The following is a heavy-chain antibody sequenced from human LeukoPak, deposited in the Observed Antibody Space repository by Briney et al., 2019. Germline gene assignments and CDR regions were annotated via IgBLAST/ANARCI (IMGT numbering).Heavy chain of an antibody. CDR2: ISGSGGST. V-gene: IGHV3-23*01. D-gene: IGHD3-16*01. Sequence: GGSLRLSCAASGFTFSSYAMSWVRQAPGKGLEWVSAISGSGGSTYYADSVKGRFTISRDNSKNTLYLQMNSLRAEDTAVYYCAKDVADYVWGSYRSHHGGQGTLVTVSS. CDR1: GFTFSSYA. J-gene: IGHJ4*02. CDR3: AKDVADYVWGSYRSHH.